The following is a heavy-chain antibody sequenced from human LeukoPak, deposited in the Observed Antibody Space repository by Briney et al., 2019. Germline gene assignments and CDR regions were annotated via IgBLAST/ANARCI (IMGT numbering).Heavy chain of an antibody. Sequence: ASVKVSCKASGYTFTDYYFSWVRQAPGQGLEWMGWINPDTGGTNYAQKFQDRVTMTSDTSITTAYMELTLLRSDDTAFYFCARGDYYGSGKVVAAWGQGTLITVSS. D-gene: IGHD3-10*01. J-gene: IGHJ5*02. CDR3: ARGDYYGSGKVVAA. CDR2: INPDTGGT. V-gene: IGHV1-2*02. CDR1: GYTFTDYY.